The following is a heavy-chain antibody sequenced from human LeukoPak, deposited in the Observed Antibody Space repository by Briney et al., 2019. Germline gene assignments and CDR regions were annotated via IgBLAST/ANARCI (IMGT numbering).Heavy chain of an antibody. V-gene: IGHV3-30*02. J-gene: IGHJ4*02. CDR2: IPSDGGNN. CDR1: GFSFSNYG. Sequence: GGSLRLSCATSGFSFSNYGMHWARQAPGNGLDWVAFIPSDGGNNYYADSVKGRFTISRDNSKNTLYLQVNSLRPEDTAVYYCVKPNNPGGGSCYVWGQGTLVTVSS. D-gene: IGHD2-15*01. CDR3: VKPNNPGGGSCYV.